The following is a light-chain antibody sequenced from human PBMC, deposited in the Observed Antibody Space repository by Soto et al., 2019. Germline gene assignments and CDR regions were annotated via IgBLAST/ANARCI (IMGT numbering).Light chain of an antibody. Sequence: EIVLTQSPGTLSLSPGERATLSCRASQSVSSKYLAWYQQKPGQAPRVLFYGTSIRASGVPERFSGGGSGTDFTLTITRLEPEDFAVYYCQQYCSSLFTFGPGTKVDFK. CDR2: GTS. J-gene: IGKJ3*01. CDR3: QQYCSSLFT. CDR1: QSVSSKY. V-gene: IGKV3-20*01.